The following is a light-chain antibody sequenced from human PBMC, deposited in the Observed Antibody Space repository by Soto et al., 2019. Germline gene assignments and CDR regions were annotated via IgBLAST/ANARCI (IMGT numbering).Light chain of an antibody. CDR2: DAS. CDR3: QQRSNWPPRCT. CDR1: QSVSSY. Sequence: EIVLTQSPATLSLSPGERATLSCRASQSVSSYLAWYQQKPGQAPRLLIYDASNRATGIPARFSGSGSGTDFTLTISSLEPEDFAVYSCQQRSNWPPRCTFGQGTKLEIK. J-gene: IGKJ2*02. V-gene: IGKV3-11*01.